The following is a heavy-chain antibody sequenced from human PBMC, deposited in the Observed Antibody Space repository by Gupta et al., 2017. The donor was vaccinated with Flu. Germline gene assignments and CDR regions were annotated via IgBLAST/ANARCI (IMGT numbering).Heavy chain of an antibody. CDR3: TTDSSGGITFDI. J-gene: IGHJ3*02. V-gene: IGHV3-15*01. D-gene: IGHD3-10*01. CDR2: LKSIIEGGTT. Sequence: EVQLVESGGGLVKPGGSLRLSCAASGFTFTDAWMNWVRQTPGKGLEWVGRLKSIIEGGTTDYAEPVKGRFIISRDDSKDTLYLQMNSMKSEDTGVYYCTTDSSGGITFDIWGQGTLVTVSS. CDR1: GFTFTDAW.